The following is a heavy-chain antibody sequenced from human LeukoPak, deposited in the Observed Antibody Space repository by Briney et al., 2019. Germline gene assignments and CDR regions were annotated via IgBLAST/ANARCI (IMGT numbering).Heavy chain of an antibody. CDR3: TKDAGYGSGSYYNGNYYYGMDV. Sequence: GGSLRLSCAASGFTFDDYAMDWVRQAPGKGLEWVSGISWNSGSIGYADSVKGRFTISRDNAKNSLYLQMNSLRAEDTALYYCTKDAGYGSGSYYNGNYYYGMDVWGQGTTVTVSS. V-gene: IGHV3-9*01. D-gene: IGHD3-10*01. CDR1: GFTFDDYA. J-gene: IGHJ6*02. CDR2: ISWNSGSI.